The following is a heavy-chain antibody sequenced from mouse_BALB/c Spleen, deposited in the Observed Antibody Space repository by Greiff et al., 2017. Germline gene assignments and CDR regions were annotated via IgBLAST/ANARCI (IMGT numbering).Heavy chain of an antibody. V-gene: IGHV2-6-7*01. D-gene: IGHD1-1*01. CDR3: ARAPIYYYGSSYLFYAMDY. CDR1: GFSLTGYG. J-gene: IGHJ4*01. Sequence: VQLVESGPGLVAPSQSLSITCTVSGFSLTGYGVNWVRQPPGKGLEWLGMIWGDGSTDYNSALKSRLSISKDNSKSQVFLKMNSLQTDDTARYYCARAPIYYYGSSYLFYAMDYWGQGTSVTVSS. CDR2: IWGDGST.